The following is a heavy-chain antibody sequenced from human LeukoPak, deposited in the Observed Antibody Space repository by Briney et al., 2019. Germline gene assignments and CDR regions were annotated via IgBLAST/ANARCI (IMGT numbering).Heavy chain of an antibody. CDR2: IRSKGYGGTT. V-gene: IGHV3-49*04. CDR1: GFTFGDYA. D-gene: IGHD7-27*01. Sequence: GRSLRLSCTASGFTFGDYAMSWVRQAPGKGLEWVGSIRSKGYGGTTEYAASVKGRFTISRDDSKSIAYLQMNSLKTEDTAVYYCTRAWAPDYWGQGTLVTVSS. J-gene: IGHJ4*02. CDR3: TRAWAPDY.